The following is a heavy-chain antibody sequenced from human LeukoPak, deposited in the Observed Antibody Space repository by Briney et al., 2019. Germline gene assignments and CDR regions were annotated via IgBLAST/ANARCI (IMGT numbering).Heavy chain of an antibody. V-gene: IGHV3-7*03. CDR2: IKEDGSKK. Sequence: PGGSLRLSCAASGFTFSSHWMTWVRQAPGKGLEWVANIKEDGSKKNYVDSVMGRFTISRDNAKNSLYLQMNSLRAEDTAVYHCATPLDYYDSSGYHQGGDWGQGTLVTVSS. CDR1: GFTFSSHW. D-gene: IGHD3-22*01. CDR3: ATPLDYYDSSGYHQGGD. J-gene: IGHJ4*02.